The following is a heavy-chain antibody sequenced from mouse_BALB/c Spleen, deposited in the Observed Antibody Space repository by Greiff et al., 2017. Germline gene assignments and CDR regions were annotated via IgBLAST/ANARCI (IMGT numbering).Heavy chain of an antibody. CDR1: GYTFTDYE. CDR2: IDPETGGT. Sequence: LVESGAELVRPGASVTLSCKASGYTFTDYEMHWVKQTPVHGLEWIGAIDPETGGTAYNQKFKGKATLTADKSSSTAYMELRSLTSEDSAVYYAFYDGYYAGGQGTTLTVSS. J-gene: IGHJ2*01. V-gene: IGHV1-15*01. CDR3: FYDGYYA. D-gene: IGHD2-3*01.